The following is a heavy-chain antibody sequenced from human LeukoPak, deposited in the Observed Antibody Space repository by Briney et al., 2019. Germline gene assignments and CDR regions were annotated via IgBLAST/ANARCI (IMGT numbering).Heavy chain of an antibody. D-gene: IGHD3-16*01. CDR2: INEDATTI. J-gene: IGHJ4*02. Sequence: PGGSLRLSWAASGFAFSAYWMHWVRQAPGKGLEWVSRINEDATTISYADSVKGRFIISRDNSKKSLYLQMNNLRAEDTAVYYCVRDLVFVWTPGDDFDFWGQGTLVTVSS. CDR1: GFAFSAYW. CDR3: VRDLVFVWTPGDDFDF. V-gene: IGHV3-74*01.